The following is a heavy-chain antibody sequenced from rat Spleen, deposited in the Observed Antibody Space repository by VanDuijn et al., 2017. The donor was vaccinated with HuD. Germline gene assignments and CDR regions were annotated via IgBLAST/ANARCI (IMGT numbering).Heavy chain of an antibody. Sequence: EVQLVESDGGLVQPGRSLKLSCAASGFTFSDYNMAWVRQAPKKGLEWVATISYDDSSTYYRDSVKGRFTISRDNAKSILYLQVDSLRSEDTTIYYCARQATTVPSYFDYWGRGVMVTVSS. CDR3: ARQATTVPSYFDY. CDR1: GFTFSDYN. V-gene: IGHV5-7*01. CDR2: ISYDDSST. D-gene: IGHD1-1*01. J-gene: IGHJ2*01.